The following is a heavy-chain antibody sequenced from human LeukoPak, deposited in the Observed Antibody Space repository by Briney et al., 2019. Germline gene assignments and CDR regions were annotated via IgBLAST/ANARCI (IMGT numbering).Heavy chain of an antibody. CDR3: ARDPYYDSSSYPFDY. V-gene: IGHV1-18*01. J-gene: IGHJ4*02. D-gene: IGHD3-22*01. Sequence: GESLKISCKASGYTFTSYGISWVRQAPGQGLEWMGWISTYNGNTDYAQNLQGRVTMTTDTSTSTAYMELRSLRSDDTAVYYCARDPYYDSSSYPFDYWGQGTLVTVSS. CDR1: GYTFTSYG. CDR2: ISTYNGNT.